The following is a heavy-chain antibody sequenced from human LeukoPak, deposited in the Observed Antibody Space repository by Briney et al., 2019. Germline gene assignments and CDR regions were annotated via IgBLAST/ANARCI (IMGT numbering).Heavy chain of an antibody. CDR1: GGSISNYY. J-gene: IGHJ6*04. V-gene: IGHV4-59*01. Sequence: SETLSLTCTVSGGSISNYYWSWIRQPPGKGLEWIGYIYYSGSTNYNPSLKSRVTISVDTSKNQFSLKLSSVTAADTAVYYCASSSWYDSPGVVWGKGTTVTVSS. CDR3: ASSSWYDSPGVV. D-gene: IGHD6-13*01. CDR2: IYYSGST.